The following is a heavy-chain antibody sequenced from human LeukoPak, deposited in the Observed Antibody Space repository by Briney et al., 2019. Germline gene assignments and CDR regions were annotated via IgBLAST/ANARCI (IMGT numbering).Heavy chain of an antibody. J-gene: IGHJ4*02. CDR1: RFPFNSSG. Sequence: GGSLRLSCAASRFPFNSSGMHWARQAPGKGLEWVAIIWYDGSNKYYADSVKGRFTISRDNSRNTLYLQMNSLRVEDTAVYYCARVVGSEGNWYVDYWGQGTLVTVSS. CDR2: IWYDGSNK. V-gene: IGHV3-33*01. D-gene: IGHD1-1*01. CDR3: ARVVGSEGNWYVDY.